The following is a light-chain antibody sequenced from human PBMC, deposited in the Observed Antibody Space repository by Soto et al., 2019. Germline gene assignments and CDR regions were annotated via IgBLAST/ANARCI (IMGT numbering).Light chain of an antibody. CDR2: GAS. J-gene: IGKJ2*01. V-gene: IGKV3-15*01. Sequence: DIVMTQSPATLSVSPGERATLSCRASQSVSSNLAWYQQKPGQAPRLLIYGASTRATGIPARFSGGGSGTEFTLTISSLQSEDFAVYYCQQYNNFPKTFGQGTKLEFK. CDR3: QQYNNFPKT. CDR1: QSVSSN.